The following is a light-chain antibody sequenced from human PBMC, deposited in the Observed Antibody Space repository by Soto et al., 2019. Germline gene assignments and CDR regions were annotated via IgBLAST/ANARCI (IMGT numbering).Light chain of an antibody. CDR1: QNINSW. J-gene: IGKJ1*01. V-gene: IGKV1-5*03. CDR3: QQYNGYGR. Sequence: DIQMTQSPSTLSASVGDRVTITCRASQNINSWLAWYQQKPGKAPKLLIHKASSLQSGVPSRFSGSGSGTEFTLTISSLDPADFATYYCQQYNGYGRFGQGTKVDIK. CDR2: KAS.